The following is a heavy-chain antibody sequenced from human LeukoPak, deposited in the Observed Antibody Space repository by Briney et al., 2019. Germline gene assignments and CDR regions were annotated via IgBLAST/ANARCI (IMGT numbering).Heavy chain of an antibody. D-gene: IGHD4-23*01. CDR1: RFTFSYFA. CDR3: ARDRTSYGGNSGAFDI. Sequence: PGGSLRLSCAASRFTFSYFAMHWVRQAPGKGLEWVAVIWYDGSNKYYADSVKGRFTISRDNSKNTLYLQMNSLRAEDTAVYYCARDRTSYGGNSGAFDIWGQGTMVTVSS. V-gene: IGHV3-33*08. J-gene: IGHJ3*02. CDR2: IWYDGSNK.